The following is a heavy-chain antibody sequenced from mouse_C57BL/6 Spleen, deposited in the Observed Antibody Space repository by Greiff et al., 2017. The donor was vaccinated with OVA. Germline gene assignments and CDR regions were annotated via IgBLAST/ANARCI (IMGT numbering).Heavy chain of an antibody. CDR1: GYAFSSSW. J-gene: IGHJ3*01. D-gene: IGHD1-2*01. CDR2: IYPGDGDT. V-gene: IGHV1-82*01. Sequence: VQLQQSGPELVKPGASVKISCKASGYAFSSSWMNWVKQRPGKGLEWIGRIYPGDGDTNYNGKFKGKATLTADKSSSTAYMQLSSLTSWDSAVYFCAREERLTFAYWGQGTLVTVSA. CDR3: AREERLTFAY.